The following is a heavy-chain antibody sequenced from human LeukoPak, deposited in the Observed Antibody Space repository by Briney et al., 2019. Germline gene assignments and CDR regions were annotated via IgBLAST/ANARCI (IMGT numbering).Heavy chain of an antibody. CDR3: ARGWADAFDI. CDR2: IIPIFGTA. CDR1: GGTFSSHA. D-gene: IGHD1-26*01. Sequence: ASVTVSCKASGGTFSSHAFSWVRQAPGHGLEWMGGIIPIFGTANYAQKFQGRVTITADESTSTAYMELSSLRSEDTAVYYCARGWADAFDIWGQGTMVTVSS. J-gene: IGHJ3*02. V-gene: IGHV1-69*13.